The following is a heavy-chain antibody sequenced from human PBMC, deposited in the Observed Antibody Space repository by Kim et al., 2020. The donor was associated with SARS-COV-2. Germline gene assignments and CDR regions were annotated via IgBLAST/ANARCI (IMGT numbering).Heavy chain of an antibody. CDR1: GGSISSGSYY. V-gene: IGHV4-61*02. CDR2: IYTSGST. Sequence: SETLSLTCTVSGGSISSGSYYWSWIRQPAGKGLEWIGRIYTSGSTNYNPSLKSRVTISVDTSKNQFSLKLSSVTAADTAVYYCARDPTYGSGSYYNSYYYYGMDVWGQGTTVTVSS. D-gene: IGHD3-10*01. J-gene: IGHJ6*02. CDR3: ARDPTYGSGSYYNSYYYYGMDV.